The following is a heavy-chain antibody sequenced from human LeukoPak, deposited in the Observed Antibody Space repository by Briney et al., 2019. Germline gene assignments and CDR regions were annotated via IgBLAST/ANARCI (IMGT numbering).Heavy chain of an antibody. V-gene: IGHV1-2*02. Sequence: ASVKVSCTSSGYTFTFYYMHWVRQPHGPGLGRMGLINPNSGGTNYAQKFQGRVTMTRDTSISTAYIELRRLRSDDTAVYYCARGYGTGRENWFDPWGQGTLVTVSS. D-gene: IGHD3-10*01. CDR3: ARGYGTGRENWFDP. CDR1: GYTFTFYY. CDR2: INPNSGGT. J-gene: IGHJ5*02.